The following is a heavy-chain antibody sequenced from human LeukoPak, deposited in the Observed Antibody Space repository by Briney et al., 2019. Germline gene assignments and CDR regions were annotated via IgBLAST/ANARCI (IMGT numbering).Heavy chain of an antibody. CDR1: DGSISSYY. J-gene: IGHJ4*02. CDR3: ARSALRVGVRGVITIFAY. V-gene: IGHV4-4*07. CDR2: IYSSGST. D-gene: IGHD3-10*02. Sequence: SETLSLTCTVSDGSISSYYGDWIRQPAGKGLEWIGRIYSSGSTNYNPSLKTRVTMSVDTTRNQFSLKLSSVTAADTAVYYCARSALRVGVRGVITIFAYWGQGTLVTVSS.